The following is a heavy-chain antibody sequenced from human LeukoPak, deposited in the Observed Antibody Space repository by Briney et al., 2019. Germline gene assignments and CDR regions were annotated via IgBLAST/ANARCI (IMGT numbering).Heavy chain of an antibody. Sequence: TGGSLRLSCAASGFTFTDYYMSWIRQAPGKGLEWISYISPTGSRIYYTDSVKGRFTISRDNAKKSLILQMNSLRADDTAVYYCARDYAGDTSGLALDYWGQGTLVTVSS. CDR1: GFTFTDYY. J-gene: IGHJ4*02. CDR3: ARDYAGDTSGLALDY. CDR2: ISPTGSRI. D-gene: IGHD3-22*01. V-gene: IGHV3-11*01.